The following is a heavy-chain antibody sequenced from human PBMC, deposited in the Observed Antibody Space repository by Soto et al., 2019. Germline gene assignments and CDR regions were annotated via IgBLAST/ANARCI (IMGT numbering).Heavy chain of an antibody. CDR3: AKLRLELLYLDS. J-gene: IGHJ4*02. Sequence: GGSLRLSCAASGFTFNRCGMSWVRQAPGKGLEWVSAISASGDNTYYADSVKGRFTISRDSSNNTLYLQMNSLRADDTALCCCAKLRLELLYLDSWGRGARVTVAS. D-gene: IGHD1-7*01. CDR1: GFTFNRCG. V-gene: IGHV3-23*01. CDR2: ISASGDNT.